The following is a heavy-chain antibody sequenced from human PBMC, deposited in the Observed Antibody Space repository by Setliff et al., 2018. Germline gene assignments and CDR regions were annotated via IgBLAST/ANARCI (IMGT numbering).Heavy chain of an antibody. J-gene: IGHJ4*02. CDR3: ARAPTYYDSSGYYLDY. CDR1: GYTFTSYA. V-gene: IGHV1-3*01. D-gene: IGHD3-22*01. Sequence: ASVKVSCKASGYTFTSYAMHWVRQAPGQRLEWMGWINAGNGNTKYSQKFQGRVTITRDTSASTAYMELSSLRSEDTAVYYCARAPTYYDSSGYYLDYWGQGTLVTVS. CDR2: INAGNGNT.